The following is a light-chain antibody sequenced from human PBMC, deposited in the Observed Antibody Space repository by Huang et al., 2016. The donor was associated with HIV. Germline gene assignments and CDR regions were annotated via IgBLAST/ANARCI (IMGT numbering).Light chain of an antibody. V-gene: IGKV3-20*01. CDR1: QSVSNYY. Sequence: EIVLTQSPGTLSLSPGEGATLSCRASQSVSNYYLGWYQQKPGQPPRLLIYGASSRATGIPDRFSGSGSGTDFTLTISRLESEDFAVYYCQQYGMSPRTFGQGTKLEIK. CDR3: QQYGMSPRT. CDR2: GAS. J-gene: IGKJ2*01.